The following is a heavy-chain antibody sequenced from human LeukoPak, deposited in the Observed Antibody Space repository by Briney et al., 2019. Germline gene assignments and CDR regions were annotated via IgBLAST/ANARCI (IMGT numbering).Heavy chain of an antibody. CDR3: ARSTGYSYGLIDY. D-gene: IGHD5-18*01. CDR1: GYSFTNYW. CDR2: IDPGDSYT. Sequence: GESLKISCKGSGYSFTNYWITWVRLMPGKGLVWMGRIDPGDSYTSYSPSFQGHVTISADRSVSTAYLQWSSLKASDTAIYYCARSTGYSYGLIDYWGRGTLVTVSS. J-gene: IGHJ4*02. V-gene: IGHV5-10-1*01.